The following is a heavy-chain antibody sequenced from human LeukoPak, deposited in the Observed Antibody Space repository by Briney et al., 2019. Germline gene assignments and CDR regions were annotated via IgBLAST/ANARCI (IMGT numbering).Heavy chain of an antibody. CDR2: INPNSGGT. D-gene: IGHD6-13*01. CDR1: GYTFTGYY. CDR3: ARDKGRQQLANWYDP. Sequence: ASVTVSCKASGYTFTGYYMHWVRQAPGQGLEWMGWINPNSGGTNYAQKFQGRVTMTRDTSISTAYMELSRLRSDDTAVYYCARDKGRQQLANWYDPWGQGTLVTVSS. V-gene: IGHV1-2*02. J-gene: IGHJ5*02.